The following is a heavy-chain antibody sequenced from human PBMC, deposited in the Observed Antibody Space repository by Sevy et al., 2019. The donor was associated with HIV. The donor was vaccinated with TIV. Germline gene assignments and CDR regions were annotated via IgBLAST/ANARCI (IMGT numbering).Heavy chain of an antibody. Sequence: ASVKVSCKASGYTFTGYYMHWVRQAPGQGLEWMGWINPNSGGTNYAQKFQGRVTMTRETSISTAYMELRRLRSDDTAVYYCARTRDPGYCSSTSCYTGEGYYYYYGMDVWGQGTTVTVSS. D-gene: IGHD2-2*02. V-gene: IGHV1-2*02. CDR2: INPNSGGT. CDR3: ARTRDPGYCSSTSCYTGEGYYYYYGMDV. CDR1: GYTFTGYY. J-gene: IGHJ6*02.